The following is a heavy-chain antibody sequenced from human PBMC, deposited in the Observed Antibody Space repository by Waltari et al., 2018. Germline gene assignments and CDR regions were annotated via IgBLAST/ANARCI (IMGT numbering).Heavy chain of an antibody. V-gene: IGHV1-2*06. D-gene: IGHD3-22*01. J-gene: IGHJ5*02. CDR2: INPNTGDT. CDR1: GYAFTGYS. Sequence: QVQLSQSGAELKKPGASVMVSCSAPGYAFTGYSFHAVGQAPGQGLEWMGRINPNTGDTSNAQEFQGRVNITRDTSISTAYMELTSLRSEDTAVYYCARDWGYYSDTSGYPSNWFGPWGQGTLVTVSS. CDR3: ARDWGYYSDTSGYPSNWFGP.